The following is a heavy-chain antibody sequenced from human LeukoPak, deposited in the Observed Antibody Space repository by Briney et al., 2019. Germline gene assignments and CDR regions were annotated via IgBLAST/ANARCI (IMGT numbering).Heavy chain of an antibody. Sequence: GGSLRLSCAASGFTFSSYSMNWVRQAPGKGLEWASYISSSSSTIYYADSVKGRFTISRDNSKNTLYLQMNSLRAEDTAVYYCAKVVRAATGNYYYYYYMDVWGKGTTVTISS. J-gene: IGHJ6*03. CDR3: AKVVRAATGNYYYYYYMDV. CDR1: GFTFSSYS. V-gene: IGHV3-48*01. D-gene: IGHD2-15*01. CDR2: ISSSSSTI.